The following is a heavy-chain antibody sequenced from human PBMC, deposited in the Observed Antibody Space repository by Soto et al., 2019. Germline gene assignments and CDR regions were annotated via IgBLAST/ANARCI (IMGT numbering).Heavy chain of an antibody. V-gene: IGHV1-69*13. J-gene: IGHJ6*02. CDR2: IIPIFGTA. Sequence: SVKVSCKASGGTFSSYAISWVRQAPGQGLEWMGGIIPIFGTANYAQKFQGRVTITADESTSTAYMELSSLRSEDTAVYYCARDGAGTIFGVVTPSSGMDVWGQGTTVTVSS. CDR1: GGTFSSYA. D-gene: IGHD3-3*01. CDR3: ARDGAGTIFGVVTPSSGMDV.